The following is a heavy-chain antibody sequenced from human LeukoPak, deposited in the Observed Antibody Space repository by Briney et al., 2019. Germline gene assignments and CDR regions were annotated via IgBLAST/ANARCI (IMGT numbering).Heavy chain of an antibody. Sequence: SETLSLTCTVSGGSISSYYWSWIRQPPGKGLEWIGYIYYSGSTNCNPSLKSRLTISVDTSKNQFSLKLSSVTAADTAVYYCAREEGGYYGSGSYYGFGMDVWGQGTTVTVSS. CDR1: GGSISSYY. J-gene: IGHJ6*02. CDR3: AREEGGYYGSGSYYGFGMDV. D-gene: IGHD3-10*01. CDR2: IYYSGST. V-gene: IGHV4-59*01.